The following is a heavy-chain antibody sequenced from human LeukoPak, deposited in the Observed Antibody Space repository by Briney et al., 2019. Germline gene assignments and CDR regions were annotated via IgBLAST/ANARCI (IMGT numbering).Heavy chain of an antibody. CDR3: AEDLHFWSGIDY. Sequence: GGSLRLSCAASGFTFGTNAMSWVRHAPGKGREWVSGIGSDDSTHYAESVKGRFTISRDNSKNTLYLQMNSLETEDTAIYYCAEDLHFWSGIDYWGQGTLVTVSS. CDR1: GFTFGTNA. J-gene: IGHJ4*02. V-gene: IGHV3-23*01. CDR2: IGSDDST. D-gene: IGHD3-3*02.